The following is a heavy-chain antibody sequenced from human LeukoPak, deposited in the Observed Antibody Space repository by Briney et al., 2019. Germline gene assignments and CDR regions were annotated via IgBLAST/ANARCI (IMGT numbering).Heavy chain of an antibody. J-gene: IGHJ4*02. CDR1: GFTVSSNY. CDR2: IYSGGRT. D-gene: IGHD1-26*01. V-gene: IGHV3-53*01. Sequence: GGSLRLSCAASGFTVSSNYMSWVRQAPGRGLEWVSVIYSGGRTYYADSVKGRFTISRDNSKDTLYLQMNSLRAEDTAVYYRARSLAIESYVSWYFDHWGQGTLVTVSS. CDR3: ARSLAIESYVSWYFDH.